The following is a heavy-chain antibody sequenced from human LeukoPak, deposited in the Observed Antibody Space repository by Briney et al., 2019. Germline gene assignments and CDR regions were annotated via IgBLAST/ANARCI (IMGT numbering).Heavy chain of an antibody. CDR1: GASISSISSG. V-gene: IGHV4-39*07. CDR2: MSYRGST. D-gene: IGHD2-2*01. CDR3: ARVQRKYQVLKPLHKIAVHYFDY. J-gene: IGHJ4*02. Sequence: PQTLSPTWTLSGASISSISSGWDWTRQPPGKGLEWIGTMSYRGSTYNPSLKRRVTISVEPSTNQFSLKLSSVTAADTDVYSCARVQRKYQVLKPLHKIAVHYFDYWGQGTLVTVSS.